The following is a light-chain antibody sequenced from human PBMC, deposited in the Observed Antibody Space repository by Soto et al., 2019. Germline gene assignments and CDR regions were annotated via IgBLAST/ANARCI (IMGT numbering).Light chain of an antibody. CDR2: AAS. V-gene: IGKV1-9*01. CDR1: QGISSY. J-gene: IGKJ1*01. Sequence: DIQMTQSPSSLSASVGDRVTITCRASQGISSYLAWYQQKPGKAPKLLIYAASTLQSGVPSRFSGSGSGTDFTLTITSLQAEDVAVYYCQHYYSSPPTFGQGTKVDIK. CDR3: QHYYSSPPT.